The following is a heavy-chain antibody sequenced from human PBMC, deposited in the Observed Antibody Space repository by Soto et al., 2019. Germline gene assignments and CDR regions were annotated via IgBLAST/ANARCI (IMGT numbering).Heavy chain of an antibody. CDR2: ISAYNGNT. Sequence: ASVKVSCKGSAYTFTSYGISWVRQAPGQGLEWIGWISAYNGNTNYAQKLQGRVTMTTVTSTGRSYMEIRSLRSDDTGVYYCARDRQWGIVGPFDYGSQGTLVTVSS. V-gene: IGHV1-18*04. CDR1: AYTFTSYG. J-gene: IGHJ4*02. CDR3: ARDRQWGIVGPFDY. D-gene: IGHD1-26*01.